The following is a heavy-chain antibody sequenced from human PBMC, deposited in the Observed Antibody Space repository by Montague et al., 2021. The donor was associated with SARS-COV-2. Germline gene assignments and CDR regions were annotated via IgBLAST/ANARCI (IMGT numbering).Heavy chain of an antibody. D-gene: IGHD2-8*01. CDR1: GGSTNHY. CDR3: ARSQWHNWYFDL. V-gene: IGHV4-59*11. J-gene: IGHJ2*01. CDR2: IYYDGSS. Sequence: SETLSLTCTVSGGSTNHYWSWIRQPPEKGLEWIGYIYYDGSSNYXPSLRSRVTISMQTSRNQVSLRLSSVTAADTALYYCARSQWHNWYFDLWGRGTLVTVSS.